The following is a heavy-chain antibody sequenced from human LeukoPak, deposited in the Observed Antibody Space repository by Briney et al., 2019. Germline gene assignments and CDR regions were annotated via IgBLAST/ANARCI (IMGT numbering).Heavy chain of an antibody. Sequence: GGSLRLSCAASGLIFSNYWMSWVRQAPGKGLEWVANIKLDGSTKDYVDSVKGRFTISRDNAKNSLYLQMNSLRAEDTAVYYCAKDLKQWLVFPYCFDFWGQGTLVTVSS. CDR2: IKLDGSTK. CDR3: AKDLKQWLVFPYCFDF. D-gene: IGHD6-19*01. V-gene: IGHV3-7*03. CDR1: GLIFSNYW. J-gene: IGHJ4*02.